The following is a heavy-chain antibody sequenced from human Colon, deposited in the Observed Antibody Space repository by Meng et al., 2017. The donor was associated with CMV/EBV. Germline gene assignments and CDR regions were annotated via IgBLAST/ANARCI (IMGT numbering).Heavy chain of an antibody. J-gene: IGHJ5*02. D-gene: IGHD2-2*01. CDR2: INNNSGGT. CDR3: ARDLVVVIPDDL. Sequence: ASVKVSCKASGYTFNGHHLHWVRQVPGQGLEWMGWINNNSGGTKYAQKFQGRVTMTRDTSISTAYMELTSLRSDDTAVYYCARDLVVVIPDDLWGQGTLVTVSS. V-gene: IGHV1-2*02. CDR1: GYTFNGHH.